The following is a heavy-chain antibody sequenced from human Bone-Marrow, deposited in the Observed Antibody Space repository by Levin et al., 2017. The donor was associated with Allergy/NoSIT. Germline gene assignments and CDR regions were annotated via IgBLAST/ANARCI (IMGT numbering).Heavy chain of an antibody. Sequence: GASVKVSCLASGFPFTNYWMTWVRQAPGKGLEYMANIKPDGSAEYYVDCVKGRFRISRDNARNSLYLQMNSLRVEDTAVYYCVREGNLGVWGQGTLVTVSS. CDR2: IKPDGSAE. CDR1: GFPFTNYW. V-gene: IGHV3-7*01. CDR3: VREGNLGV. J-gene: IGHJ4*02. D-gene: IGHD3-16*01.